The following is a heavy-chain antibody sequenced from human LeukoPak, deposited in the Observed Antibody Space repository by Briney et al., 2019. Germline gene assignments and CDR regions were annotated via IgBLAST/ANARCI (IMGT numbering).Heavy chain of an antibody. Sequence: PGGSLRLSCAASGFTFSSYAMSWVRQAPGKGLEWVSAISGSGGSTYYADSVKGRFTISRDNSKNTLYLQMNSLRAEDTAVYYCAKDGRRVLGGYGSGSRDWYFDLWGRGTLVTVSS. CDR3: AKDGRRVLGGYGSGSRDWYFDL. V-gene: IGHV3-23*01. J-gene: IGHJ2*01. CDR1: GFTFSSYA. D-gene: IGHD3-10*01. CDR2: ISGSGGST.